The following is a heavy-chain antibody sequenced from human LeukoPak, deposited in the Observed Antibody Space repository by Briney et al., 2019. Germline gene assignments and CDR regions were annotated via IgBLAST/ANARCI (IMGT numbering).Heavy chain of an antibody. J-gene: IGHJ4*02. Sequence: ASVKVSCKASGYTFTSYAMNWVRQAPGQGLEWMGWINTNTGNPTYAQGFTGRFVFSLDTSVSTAYLQISSLKAEDTAVYYCARGDYDISTGYYNVFDYWGQGTLVTVSS. CDR2: INTNTGNP. CDR1: GYTFTSYA. CDR3: ARGDYDISTGYYNVFDY. V-gene: IGHV7-4-1*02. D-gene: IGHD3-9*01.